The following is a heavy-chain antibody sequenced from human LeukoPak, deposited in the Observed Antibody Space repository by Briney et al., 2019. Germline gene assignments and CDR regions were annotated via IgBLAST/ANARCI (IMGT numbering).Heavy chain of an antibody. CDR2: ISGSGGST. J-gene: IGHJ4*02. CDR3: AKADDYYDSSGFDY. D-gene: IGHD3-22*01. CDR1: GFTFSSYA. V-gene: IGHV3-23*01. Sequence: GGSLRLSCAASGFTFSSYAMSWVRQAPGKGLEWDSAISGSGGSTYYADSVKGRFTISRDNSKNTLYLQMNSLRAEDTAVYYCAKADDYYDSSGFDYWGQGTLVTVSS.